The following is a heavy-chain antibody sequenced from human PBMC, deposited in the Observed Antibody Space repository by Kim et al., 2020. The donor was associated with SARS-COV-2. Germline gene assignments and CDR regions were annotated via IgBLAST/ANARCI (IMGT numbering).Heavy chain of an antibody. CDR2: TYYRSKWYN. V-gene: IGHV6-1*01. D-gene: IGHD3-3*01. CDR3: ARGPVTKPIDY. CDR1: GDSVPSNSAV. J-gene: IGHJ4*02. Sequence: SQTLSLTCAISGDSVPSNSAVWNWIRQSPSRGLEWLGRTYYRSKWYNDYAVSVKSRITINPDTSKNQFSLQLNSVTPEATAVYYCARGPVTKPIDYWGQGTRATVSS.